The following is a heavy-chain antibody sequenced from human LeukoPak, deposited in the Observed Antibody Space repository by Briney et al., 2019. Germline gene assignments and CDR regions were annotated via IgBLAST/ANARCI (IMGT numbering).Heavy chain of an antibody. CDR1: GDSFTSTNYW. CDR2: IQSTGRT. J-gene: IGHJ3*01. CDR3: ARRRHHFDYYDV. Sequence: SETLFLTCTVSGDSFTSTNYWWDWVRLPPGKGLEWIGAIQSTGRTFSNPSLKSRVTISVDTSKKQFSLDLRSATAADTAVYYCARRRHHFDYYDVWGQGTRVTVSS. D-gene: IGHD3-10*01. V-gene: IGHV4-39*01.